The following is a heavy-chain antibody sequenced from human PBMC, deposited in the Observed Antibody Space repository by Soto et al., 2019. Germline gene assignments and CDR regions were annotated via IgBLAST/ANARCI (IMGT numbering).Heavy chain of an antibody. D-gene: IGHD3-16*01. CDR1: GGTFSSYS. Sequence: QVQLVQSGAEVKKPGSSVKVSCKASGGTFSSYSINWVRQAPGQGLEWMGEIIPIFGTANYAQKFQGRVTIAADESTSTAYMELSSLRSEDTAVYYCARDGGRHSGGSDYWGQGTLVTVSS. CDR2: IIPIFGTA. V-gene: IGHV1-69*01. CDR3: ARDGGRHSGGSDY. J-gene: IGHJ4*02.